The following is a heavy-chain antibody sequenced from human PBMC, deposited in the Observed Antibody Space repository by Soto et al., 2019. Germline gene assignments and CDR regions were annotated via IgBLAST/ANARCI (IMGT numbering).Heavy chain of an antibody. J-gene: IGHJ3*02. CDR3: ARGDSSGYDAFDI. Sequence: GGSLRLSCAACGFTFSISDIHWACQAKGKGLEWVSAIGTAGDTYYPGSVKGRFTISRENAKNSLYLQMNSLRAGDTAVYYCARGDSSGYDAFDIWGQGTMVTVSS. D-gene: IGHD3-22*01. CDR1: GFTFSISD. CDR2: IGTAGDT. V-gene: IGHV3-13*04.